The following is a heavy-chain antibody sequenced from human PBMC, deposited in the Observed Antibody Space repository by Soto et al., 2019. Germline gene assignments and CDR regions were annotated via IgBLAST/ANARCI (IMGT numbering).Heavy chain of an antibody. CDR1: GFTFSRYG. D-gene: IGHD3-22*01. Sequence: GGSLRLSCAASGFTFSRYGMHWVRQAPGKGLEWVAVIWFDGNNKYYADSVKGRFTISRDNSQNTLYLQMNSLRAEDTAVYYCARRRDGDPSGFHWIDSWGQGTLVTVSS. CDR3: ARRRDGDPSGFHWIDS. V-gene: IGHV3-33*01. J-gene: IGHJ5*01. CDR2: IWFDGNNK.